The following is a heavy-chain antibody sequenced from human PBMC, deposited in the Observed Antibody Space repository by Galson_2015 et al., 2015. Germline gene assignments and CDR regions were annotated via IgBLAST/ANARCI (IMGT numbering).Heavy chain of an antibody. CDR2: IIPIFGTA. J-gene: IGHJ2*01. V-gene: IGHV1-69*13. CDR1: GGTFSSYA. D-gene: IGHD3-22*01. Sequence: SVKVSCKASGGTFSSYAISWVRQAPGQGLEWMGGIIPIFGTANYAQKFQGRVTITADESTSTAYMELSSLRSEDTAVYYCARSRLLMLNYYDSSGSGYFDLWGRGTLVTVSS. CDR3: ARSRLLMLNYYDSSGSGYFDL.